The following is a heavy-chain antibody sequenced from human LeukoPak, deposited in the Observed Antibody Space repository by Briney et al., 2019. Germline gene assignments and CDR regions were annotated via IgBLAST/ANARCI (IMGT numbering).Heavy chain of an antibody. CDR3: AGKKVPAAKEVYAFDI. CDR2: IIPIFGTA. J-gene: IGHJ3*02. Sequence: ASVKVSCKASGGTFSSYAISWVRQAPGQGLEWMGGIIPIFGTANYAQKFQGRVTITADESTSTAYMELSSLRSEDTAVYYCAGKKVPAAKEVYAFDIWGQGTMVTVSS. D-gene: IGHD2-2*01. CDR1: GGTFSSYA. V-gene: IGHV1-69*13.